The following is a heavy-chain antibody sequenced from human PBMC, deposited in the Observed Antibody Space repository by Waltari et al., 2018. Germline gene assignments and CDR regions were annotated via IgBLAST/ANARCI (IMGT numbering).Heavy chain of an antibody. J-gene: IGHJ4*02. Sequence: QVQLQQWGAGLLKPSETLSLTCAVYGGSFSGYYWSWIRQPPGKGLEGIGEINHNGSTNSNPSPKSRVTIPVDTSRNQFSLKLSSGTAADTAVYYCARGPLGDYYGSGSYYGDFDYWGQGTLVTVSS. D-gene: IGHD3-10*01. CDR2: INHNGST. V-gene: IGHV4-34*01. CDR3: ARGPLGDYYGSGSYYGDFDY. CDR1: GGSFSGYY.